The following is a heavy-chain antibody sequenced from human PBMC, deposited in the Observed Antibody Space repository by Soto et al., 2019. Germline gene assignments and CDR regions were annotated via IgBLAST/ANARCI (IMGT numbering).Heavy chain of an antibody. D-gene: IGHD3-3*01. Sequence: SGTLSLTCTVSGGSVSSGSYYWSWLRQPPGKGLEWIGYIYYSGSTNDNPSLKSRVTISVDTSKNQFSLKLSSVTAADTAVYYCERSYDFWSGPYNGIDAWGQGTLVTVSS. CDR1: GGSVSSGSYY. CDR3: ERSYDFWSGPYNGIDA. V-gene: IGHV4-61*01. CDR2: IYYSGST. J-gene: IGHJ5*02.